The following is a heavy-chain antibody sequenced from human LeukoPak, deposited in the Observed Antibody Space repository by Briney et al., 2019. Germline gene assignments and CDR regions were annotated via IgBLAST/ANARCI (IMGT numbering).Heavy chain of an antibody. Sequence: PGGSLRLSCAASGFTFSSYGMHWVRQAPGKGLEWVAAISYDGSNKFYADSVKGRFTISRDNSKNSLYLQMNSLRTEDTALYYCAKVFDSGYDYLRYYFDYWGQGTLVTVSS. V-gene: IGHV3-30*18. D-gene: IGHD5-12*01. CDR1: GFTFSSYG. CDR3: AKVFDSGYDYLRYYFDY. J-gene: IGHJ4*02. CDR2: ISYDGSNK.